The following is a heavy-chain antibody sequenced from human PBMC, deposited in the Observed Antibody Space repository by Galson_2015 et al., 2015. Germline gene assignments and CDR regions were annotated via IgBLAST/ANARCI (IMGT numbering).Heavy chain of an antibody. D-gene: IGHD4-17*01. CDR3: AREVAYDYGDYGPTPAWVLLDY. V-gene: IGHV4-31*02. CDR2: IYYSGST. Sequence: IRQHPGKGLEWIGYIYYSGSTYYNPSLKSRVTISVDTSKNQFSLKLSSVTAADTAVYYCAREVAYDYGDYGPTPAWVLLDYWGQGTLVTVSS. J-gene: IGHJ4*02.